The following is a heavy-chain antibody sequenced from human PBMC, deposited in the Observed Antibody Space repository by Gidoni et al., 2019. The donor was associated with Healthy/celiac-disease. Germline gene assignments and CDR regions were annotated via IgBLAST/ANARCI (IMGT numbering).Heavy chain of an antibody. CDR2: IICSGGST. CDR1: GLPFSSDA. CDR3: AKSPRGSTPEFDY. Sequence: EVQLWESGGGLGQPVGCLRLSCADAGLPFSSDAVSWVRQAPGKGQEWVSAIICSGGSTYYADSVKGRFTISRDNSKHTLYLQMNSLRAEDTAVYYCAKSPRGSTPEFDYWGQGTLVTVSS. J-gene: IGHJ4*02. V-gene: IGHV3-23*01. D-gene: IGHD1-26*01.